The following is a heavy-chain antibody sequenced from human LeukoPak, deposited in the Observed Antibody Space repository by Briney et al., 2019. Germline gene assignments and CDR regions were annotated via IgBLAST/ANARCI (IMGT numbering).Heavy chain of an antibody. CDR1: GYSFSSYW. V-gene: IGHV5-51*01. J-gene: IGHJ4*02. D-gene: IGHD5-24*01. CDR3: ARASRDGYNQNFDH. CDR2: IYPGGSET. Sequence: RGESLKISCKSLGYSFSSYWNAWVRQRPGKLLEWTGIIYPGGSETRYDPSFQGQVTISADSSTSTAYLQWSSLRASDTAMYYCARASRDGYNQNFDHWGQGTLVTVSS.